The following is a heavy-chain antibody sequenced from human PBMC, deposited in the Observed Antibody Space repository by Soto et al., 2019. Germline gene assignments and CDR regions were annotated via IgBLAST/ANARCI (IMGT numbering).Heavy chain of an antibody. CDR1: GGSISSYY. Sequence: PSETLSLTCTVSGGSISSYYWSWIRQPAGKGLEWIGRIYTSGSTNYNPSLKSRVTMSVDTSKNQFSLKLSSVTAADTAVYYCARDIVVVPAEMHWFDPWGQGTLVTVS. CDR2: IYTSGST. CDR3: ARDIVVVPAEMHWFDP. D-gene: IGHD2-2*01. V-gene: IGHV4-4*07. J-gene: IGHJ5*02.